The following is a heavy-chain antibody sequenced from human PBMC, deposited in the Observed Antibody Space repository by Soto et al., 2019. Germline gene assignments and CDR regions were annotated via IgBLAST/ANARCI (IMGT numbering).Heavy chain of an antibody. CDR2: IKQDGSEK. D-gene: IGHD6-6*01. Sequence: EVQLVESGGGLVQPGGSLRLSCAASGFTFSSYWMSWVRQAPGKGLEWVANIKQDGSEKYYVDSVKGRFTISRDNAKNSLYLQMNSLRAEDPAVYYCAGHISSPYYFDYWGQGTLVTVSS. J-gene: IGHJ4*02. V-gene: IGHV3-7*05. CDR1: GFTFSSYW. CDR3: AGHISSPYYFDY.